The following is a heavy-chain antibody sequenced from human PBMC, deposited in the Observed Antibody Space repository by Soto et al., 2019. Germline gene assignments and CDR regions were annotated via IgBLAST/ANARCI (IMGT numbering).Heavy chain of an antibody. V-gene: IGHV3-33*01. Sequence: GGSLILSCEATGFAVGGSGIHWVRQAPGKGLEWVAIIWFDGTKKYYADSVKGRFTVSRDNSRKTVSLQMSSLRVEDTAVYYCSRVQPAGSYFYYGIDLWGQGTTVTVSS. CDR1: GFAVGGSG. CDR2: IWFDGTKK. J-gene: IGHJ6*02. D-gene: IGHD3-10*01. CDR3: SRVQPAGSYFYYGIDL.